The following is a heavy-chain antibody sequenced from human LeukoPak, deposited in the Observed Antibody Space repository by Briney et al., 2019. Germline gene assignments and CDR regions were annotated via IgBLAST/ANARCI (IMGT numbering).Heavy chain of an antibody. V-gene: IGHV3-30-3*01. CDR1: GFTFSSYA. CDR2: ISYDGSNK. D-gene: IGHD2-8*01. CDR3: ARDRYYDAFDI. J-gene: IGHJ3*02. Sequence: GRSLRFSCAASGFTFSSYAMHWVRQAPGKGLEWVAVISYDGSNKYYADSVKGRFTISRDNSKNTLYLQMNSLRAEDTAVYYCARDRYYDAFDIWGQGTMVTVSS.